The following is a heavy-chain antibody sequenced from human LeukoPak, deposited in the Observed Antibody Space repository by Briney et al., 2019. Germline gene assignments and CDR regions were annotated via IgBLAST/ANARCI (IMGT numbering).Heavy chain of an antibody. Sequence: GRSLRLSCAASGFTFSSYGMHWVRQAPGKGLEWVAVISYDGSNKYYADSVKGRFTISRDNSKNTLYLQMNSLRAEDTAVYYCAKYGDYYYYGMDAWGQGTTVTVSS. V-gene: IGHV3-30*18. CDR1: GFTFSSYG. CDR3: AKYGDYYYYGMDA. D-gene: IGHD4-17*01. CDR2: ISYDGSNK. J-gene: IGHJ6*02.